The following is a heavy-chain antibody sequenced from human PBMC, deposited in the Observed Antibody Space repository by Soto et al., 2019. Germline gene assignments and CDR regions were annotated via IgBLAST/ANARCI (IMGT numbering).Heavy chain of an antibody. V-gene: IGHV1-3*01. CDR1: GYIFSYYA. J-gene: IGHJ6*02. CDR2: INAGNGDT. CDR3: ARAPRSKGYYYSGMDV. Sequence: ASVKVSCKASGYIFSYYAIHWVHQAPGQRLEWMGWINAGNGDTKYSQKFQGRVTITRDTSASTAYMELSSLRSEDTAVYYCARAPRSKGYYYSGMDVWGQGTMVTVSS.